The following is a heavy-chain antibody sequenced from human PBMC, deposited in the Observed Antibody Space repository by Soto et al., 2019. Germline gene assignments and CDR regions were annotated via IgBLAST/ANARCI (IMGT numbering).Heavy chain of an antibody. CDR3: ARRYSSAFDI. V-gene: IGHV4-59*08. J-gene: IGHJ3*02. Sequence: QVQLQESGPGLVKPSETLSLTCTVSGGSISSYYWSWIRQPPGKGLEWIGYIYYSGSTNYNPSLKSRVTNSVDTSKNQFSLKLSSVTAADTAVYYCARRYSSAFDIWGQGTMVTVSS. CDR2: IYYSGST. D-gene: IGHD6-13*01. CDR1: GGSISSYY.